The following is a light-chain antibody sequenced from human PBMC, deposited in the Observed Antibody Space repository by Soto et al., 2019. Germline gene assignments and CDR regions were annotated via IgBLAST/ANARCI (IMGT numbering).Light chain of an antibody. Sequence: EIVLTQSPGTLSLSPGERATLSCRASQSVSTRSLAWYQQKPGQAPRLLISGASSRAADIPDRFSRSGSGPDLALPINRIEPEDFAGFYCQQYDSSPRAFGQGTKVE. V-gene: IGKV3-20*01. CDR1: QSVSTRS. J-gene: IGKJ1*01. CDR3: QQYDSSPRA. CDR2: GAS.